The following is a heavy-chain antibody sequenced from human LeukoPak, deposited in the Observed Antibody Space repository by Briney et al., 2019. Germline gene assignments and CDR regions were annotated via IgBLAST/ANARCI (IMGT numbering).Heavy chain of an antibody. CDR2: IWYDGSNK. D-gene: IGHD2/OR15-2a*01. CDR1: EFIFSNFG. V-gene: IGHV3-33*01. J-gene: IGHJ6*02. Sequence: GGSLRLSCAASEFIFSNFGMHWVRQAPGKGLEWVAVIWYDGSNKGYADSVKGRFTISRDNSKNTLYMQMDSLGVEDTAVYYCARSIDTGYFYHYAMDVWGQGTTVTVSS. CDR3: ARSIDTGYFYHYAMDV.